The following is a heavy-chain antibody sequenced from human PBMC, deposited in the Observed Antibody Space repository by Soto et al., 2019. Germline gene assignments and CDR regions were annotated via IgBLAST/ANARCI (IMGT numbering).Heavy chain of an antibody. Sequence: QLQLQESGPGLVKPSETLSLTCSVSGGSISTSGYFWAWIRQSPGNGLEWIGSISSSGTTYYHPSLQRRVTVSAYTSKNQVHLKLTSVTAADTAVYYCTRQGGGGTDYWGRGTLVTVSS. CDR3: TRQGGGGTDY. CDR2: ISSSGTT. J-gene: IGHJ4*02. V-gene: IGHV4-39*01. CDR1: GGSISTSGYF. D-gene: IGHD3-16*01.